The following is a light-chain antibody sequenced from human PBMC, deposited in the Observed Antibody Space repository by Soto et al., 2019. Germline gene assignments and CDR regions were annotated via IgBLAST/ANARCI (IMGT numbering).Light chain of an antibody. J-gene: IGKJ1*01. V-gene: IGKV1-5*01. CDR1: QSISSW. Sequence: DIQMTQSPSTLSASVGDRVTITCRASQSISSWLAWYQQKPGKAPKLLIYDASSLESGVPSRFSGGGSGTEFTLTISSLQPDEFATYYCQQYNSYPWTFGQGTMVEIK. CDR2: DAS. CDR3: QQYNSYPWT.